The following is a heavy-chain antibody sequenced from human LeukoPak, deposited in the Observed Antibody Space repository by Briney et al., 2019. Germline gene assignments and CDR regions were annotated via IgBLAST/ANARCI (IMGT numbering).Heavy chain of an antibody. CDR3: ARGGTIAVAGTGNWFDP. V-gene: IGHV1-46*01. J-gene: IGHJ5*02. Sequence: ASVKVSCKASGYTFTSYYMHWVRQAPGQGLEWMGIINPSGGSTSYAQKFQGRVTMTRDTSTSTVYMELSSLRSEDTAVYYCARGGTIAVAGTGNWFDPWGQGTLVTVSS. CDR1: GYTFTSYY. D-gene: IGHD6-19*01. CDR2: INPSGGST.